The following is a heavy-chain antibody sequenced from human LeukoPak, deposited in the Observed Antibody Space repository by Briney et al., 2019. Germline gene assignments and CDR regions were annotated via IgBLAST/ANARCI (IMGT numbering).Heavy chain of an antibody. J-gene: IGHJ3*02. Sequence: PGGSLRLSCAASGFTFSDYYMSWIRQAPGKGLEWVSYISSSSSYTNYADSVKGRFTISRDNAKNSLYLQMNSLRAEDTAVYYCARARQGKGYDSSGYYVNDAFDIWGQGTMVTVSS. D-gene: IGHD3-22*01. CDR2: ISSSSSYT. CDR3: ARARQGKGYDSSGYYVNDAFDI. V-gene: IGHV3-11*06. CDR1: GFTFSDYY.